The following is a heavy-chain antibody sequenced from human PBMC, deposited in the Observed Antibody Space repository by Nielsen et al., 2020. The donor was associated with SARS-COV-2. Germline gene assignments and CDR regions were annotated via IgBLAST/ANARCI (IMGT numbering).Heavy chain of an antibody. Sequence: GVLTISCAAYGFAFSGYSMNWVRQAPGKGLGWHSYISSGSSTMYYADSVKGRFTISRDNAKNSLYLRMNSLRAEDTAVYYCARDREPGYNAVDYWGQGTLVTVSS. D-gene: IGHD1-14*01. CDR2: ISSGSSTM. CDR1: GFAFSGYS. CDR3: ARDREPGYNAVDY. J-gene: IGHJ4*02. V-gene: IGHV3-48*01.